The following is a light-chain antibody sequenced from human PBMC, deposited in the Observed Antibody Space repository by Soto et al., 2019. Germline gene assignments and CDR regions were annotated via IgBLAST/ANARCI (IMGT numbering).Light chain of an antibody. CDR3: NSYTSSSTYV. Sequence: QYALTQPASVSGSPGQSITISCTGTTSEDGRYNYVSWYQQHPGKAPKLINYDVSNRPSGVSNRFSGSKSGNTASLTISGLQAEDEADYYCNSYTSSSTYVFGTGTKVTVL. V-gene: IGLV2-14*01. CDR2: DVS. J-gene: IGLJ1*01. CDR1: TSEDGRYNY.